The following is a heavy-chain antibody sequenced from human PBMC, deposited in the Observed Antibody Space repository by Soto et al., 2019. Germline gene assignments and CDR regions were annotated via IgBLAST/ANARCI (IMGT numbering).Heavy chain of an antibody. J-gene: IGHJ4*02. V-gene: IGHV3-33*01. CDR3: ATWQGSLNFHY. CDR1: GFTFSLYG. Sequence: GGSLGLSCAASGFTFSLYGMHWVRQAPGKGLEWVAAIWDDGRRKDYADSVKDRLFISRDNSKNTLYLQLDSLRPEDTAVYYCATWQGSLNFHYWGQGTLVTVSS. CDR2: IWDDGRRK.